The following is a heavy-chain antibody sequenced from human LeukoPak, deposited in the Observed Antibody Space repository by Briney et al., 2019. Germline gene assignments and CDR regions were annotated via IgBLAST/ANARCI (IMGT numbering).Heavy chain of an antibody. V-gene: IGHV3-23*01. Sequence: PGGSLRLSCAASGITFSSYAMNWVRQAPGKGLEWVSAISGSGETTYYADSVRGRFTISRDNSKNTLYMQMNSLRVKDTAVYYCAKPYNYGYKGFFDYWGQGILVTVSP. J-gene: IGHJ4*02. D-gene: IGHD1-20*01. CDR3: AKPYNYGYKGFFDY. CDR1: GITFSSYA. CDR2: ISGSGETT.